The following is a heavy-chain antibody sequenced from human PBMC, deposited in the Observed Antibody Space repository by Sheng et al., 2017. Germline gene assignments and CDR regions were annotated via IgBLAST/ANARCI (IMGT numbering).Heavy chain of an antibody. CDR1: GFTFSSYA. CDR2: ISGSGGST. Sequence: EVQLVESGGGLVQPGGSLRLSCAASGFTFSSYAMSWVRQAPGKGLEWVSAISGSGGSTYYADSVKGRFTISRDNSKNTLYLQMNSLRAEDTAVYYCAKSPRLGWSYYSLLFYFDYWGQGTLVTVSS. V-gene: IGHV3-23*04. CDR3: AKSPRLGWSYYSLLFYFDY. J-gene: IGHJ4*02. D-gene: IGHD1-26*01.